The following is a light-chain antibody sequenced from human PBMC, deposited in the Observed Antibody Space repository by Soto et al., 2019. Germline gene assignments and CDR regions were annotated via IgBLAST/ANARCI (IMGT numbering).Light chain of an antibody. V-gene: IGLV3-21*02. CDR1: NIGVKS. CDR2: DDS. CDR3: HVWDSGSDQGI. J-gene: IGLJ2*01. Sequence: VLTQPPSVSVAPGQTARITCGGNNIGVKSVHWYQQKPGQAPVLVVYDDSARPSGIPARFSGSNSGNTATLTVSRVEGGDEADYYCHVWDSGSDQGIFGGGTKLTVL.